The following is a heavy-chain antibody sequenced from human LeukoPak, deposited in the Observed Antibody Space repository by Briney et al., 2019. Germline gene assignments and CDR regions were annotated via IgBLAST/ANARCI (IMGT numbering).Heavy chain of an antibody. V-gene: IGHV3-7*01. Sequence: GGSLRLSSGAYGFIFSSYVLHWVRQAPGKGLEWVASINQGGSETYYVESVKGRFTISRDNAMNSFFLQMNSLRAEDTAVYYCARLIGDRTIYDYWGQGTLVTVSS. CDR2: INQGGSET. CDR3: ARLIGDRTIYDY. J-gene: IGHJ4*02. D-gene: IGHD6-6*01. CDR1: GFIFSSYV.